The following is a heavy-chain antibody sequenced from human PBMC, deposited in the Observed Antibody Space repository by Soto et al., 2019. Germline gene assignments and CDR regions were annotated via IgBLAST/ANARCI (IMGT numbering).Heavy chain of an antibody. J-gene: IGHJ5*02. CDR1: GGTLRSYA. CDR2: IIPIFGSA. V-gene: IGHV1-69*06. CDR3: ARTPSPTVGAQYNWFDX. Sequence: ASVKVSCKASGGTLRSYAISWVRQAPGQGLEWMGGIIPIFGSANYAQKFQGRVTITADKSTSTAYMELSSLRSDDTAVYFCARTPSPTVGAQYNWFDXWGQGTLVTVSX. D-gene: IGHD1-26*01.